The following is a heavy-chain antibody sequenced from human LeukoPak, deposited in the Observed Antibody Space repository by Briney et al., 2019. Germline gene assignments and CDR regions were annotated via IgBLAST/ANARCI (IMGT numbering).Heavy chain of an antibody. CDR3: ARAYCSGGTCYGHFDY. Sequence: PGGSLRLSCAASGFTFSTYTMNWVRQAPGKGLEWVSYISGSSSAMDYAASVKGRFTISRDNAKNSLYLQMNSLRAEDTAVYYCARAYCSGGTCYGHFDYWGQGTLVTVSS. J-gene: IGHJ4*02. CDR2: ISGSSSAM. V-gene: IGHV3-48*01. CDR1: GFTFSTYT. D-gene: IGHD2-15*01.